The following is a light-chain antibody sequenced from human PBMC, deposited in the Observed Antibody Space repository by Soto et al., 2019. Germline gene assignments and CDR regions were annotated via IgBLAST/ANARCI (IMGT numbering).Light chain of an antibody. J-gene: IGKJ4*01. CDR1: QGSRSA. Sequence: AIQLTQSPSSLSASVGDRVTITCRASQGSRSAFAWYQQKPGKAPKLLIYDASSLQSGVPSRFSGSGSGTDFTLTISNLQPEDFAIYYCLQLNSYPLTFGGGTNVEIK. V-gene: IGKV1-13*02. CDR3: LQLNSYPLT. CDR2: DAS.